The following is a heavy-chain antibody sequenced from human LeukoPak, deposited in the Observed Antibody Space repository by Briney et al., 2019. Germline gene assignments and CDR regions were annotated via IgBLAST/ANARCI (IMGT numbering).Heavy chain of an antibody. V-gene: IGHV1-8*01. CDR2: MNPNSGNT. CDR1: GYTFTSYD. D-gene: IGHD6-13*01. J-gene: IGHJ6*02. Sequence: ASVKVSCKASGYTFTSYDINWVRQATGQGLEWMGWMNPNSGNTGYAQKFQGRVTMTRNTSISTAYMELSSLRSEDTAVYYCARGGRGIAAVYYYCGMDVWGQGTTVTVSS. CDR3: ARGGRGIAAVYYYCGMDV.